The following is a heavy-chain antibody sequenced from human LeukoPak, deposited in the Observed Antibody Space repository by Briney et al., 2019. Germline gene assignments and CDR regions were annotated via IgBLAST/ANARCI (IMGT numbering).Heavy chain of an antibody. CDR1: GFTFSGSA. CDR3: AKDPWEGPTKTWGSWFDP. D-gene: IGHD1-26*01. J-gene: IGHJ5*02. Sequence: GGSLRLSCAASGFTFSGSAMHWVRQASGKGLEWVGRIRSKANSYATAYAASVKGRFTISRDSSKNTLYLQMNSLRADDTAVYYCAKDPWEGPTKTWGSWFDPWGQGTLVTVSS. V-gene: IGHV3-73*01. CDR2: IRSKANSYAT.